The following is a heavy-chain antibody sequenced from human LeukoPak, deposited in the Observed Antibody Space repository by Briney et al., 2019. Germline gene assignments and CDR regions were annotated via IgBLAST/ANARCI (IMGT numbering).Heavy chain of an antibody. Sequence: SVKVSCKASGGTFSSYAISWVRQAPGQGLEWMGRNIPILGIANYAQKFQGRVTMTTDTSTSTAYMELRSLRSDDTAVYYCARSGSYSTGPFDYWGQGTLVTVSS. CDR3: ARSGSYSTGPFDY. D-gene: IGHD1-26*01. CDR1: GGTFSSYA. J-gene: IGHJ4*02. CDR2: NIPILGIA. V-gene: IGHV1-69*04.